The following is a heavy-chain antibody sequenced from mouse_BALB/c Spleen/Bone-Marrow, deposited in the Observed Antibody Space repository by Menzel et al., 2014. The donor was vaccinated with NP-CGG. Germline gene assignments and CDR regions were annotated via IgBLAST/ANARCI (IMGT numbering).Heavy chain of an antibody. V-gene: IGHV1-54*01. J-gene: IGHJ4*01. Sequence: QVQLQQPGAELVRPGTSVKVSCKASGYAFTNYLIEWVKQRPGQGLEWIGVINPGSGGTNYNEKFKAKATLTADKSSKVSYMQLSSLTSDDSAVYFCARCLTGTSAMDYWGQGTSVTVSS. D-gene: IGHD4-1*01. CDR1: GYAFTNYL. CDR3: ARCLTGTSAMDY. CDR2: INPGSGGT.